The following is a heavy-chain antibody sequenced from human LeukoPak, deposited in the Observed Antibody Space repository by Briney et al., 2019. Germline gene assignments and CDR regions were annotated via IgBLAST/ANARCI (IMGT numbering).Heavy chain of an antibody. CDR3: ARGYCSGGSCYGGY. CDR2: INPSGGST. J-gene: IGHJ4*02. V-gene: IGHV1-46*01. Sequence: ASVKVSCKASGYTFTSYYMHWVRQAPGQGLEWMGIINPSGGSTSYAQKFQGRVTMTRDTSISTAYMELSRLRSDDTAVYYCARGYCSGGSCYGGYWGQGTLVTVSS. D-gene: IGHD2-15*01. CDR1: GYTFTSYY.